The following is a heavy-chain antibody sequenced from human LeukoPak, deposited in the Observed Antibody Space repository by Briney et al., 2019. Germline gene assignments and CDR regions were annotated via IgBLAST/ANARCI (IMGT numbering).Heavy chain of an antibody. CDR2: IIPIFGTA. Sequence: SVKVSCKASGGTFSSYAISWVRQAPGQGLEWMGGIIPIFGTANYAQKFRGRVTITADESTSTAYMELSSLRSEDTAVYYCASDTAMVTVDYWGQGTLVTVSS. D-gene: IGHD5-18*01. CDR3: ASDTAMVTVDY. J-gene: IGHJ4*02. CDR1: GGTFSSYA. V-gene: IGHV1-69*01.